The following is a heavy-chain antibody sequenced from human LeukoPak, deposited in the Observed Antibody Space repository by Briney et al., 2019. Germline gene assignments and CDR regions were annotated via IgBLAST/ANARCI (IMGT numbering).Heavy chain of an antibody. J-gene: IGHJ4*02. CDR3: ARDLHMYYYDSSGHGAFDY. CDR1: GFTFSDYY. D-gene: IGHD3-22*01. V-gene: IGHV3-11*01. CDR2: ISSSGSTI. Sequence: GVLRLSCAASGFTFSDYYMSWIRQAPGKGLEWVSYISSSGSTIYYADSVKGRFTISRDNTKNSLYLQMNSLRAEDTAVYYCARDLHMYYYDSSGHGAFDYWGQGTLVTVSS.